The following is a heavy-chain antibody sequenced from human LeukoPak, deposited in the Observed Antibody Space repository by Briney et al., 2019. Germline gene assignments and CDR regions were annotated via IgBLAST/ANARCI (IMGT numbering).Heavy chain of an antibody. V-gene: IGHV3-7*01. CDR3: ARDSGSCGY. Sequence: PGGSLRLSCAASGFTFSSYYMSWVRQAPGKGLEWVANIKQDGSEKYYVDSAKGRFTISRDNAKNSLYLQMNSLRAEDTAVYYCARDSGSCGYWGQGTLVTVSS. J-gene: IGHJ4*02. CDR1: GFTFSSYY. CDR2: IKQDGSEK. D-gene: IGHD1-26*01.